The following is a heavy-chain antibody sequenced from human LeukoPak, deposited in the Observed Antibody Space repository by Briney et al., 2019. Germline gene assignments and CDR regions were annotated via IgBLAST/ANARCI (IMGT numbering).Heavy chain of an antibody. V-gene: IGHV3-23*01. D-gene: IGHD4-17*01. CDR2: ISGSGGST. Sequence: GGSLRLSCAASGFTFSSYAMSWVRQAPGKGLEWVSAISGSGGSTYYADSVKGRFTISRDNSKNTLYLQMNSLRAEDTAVYYCAKDDRGGDYDYGDYVSAFDIWAKGQWSPSLQ. CDR1: GFTFSSYA. J-gene: IGHJ3*02. CDR3: AKDDRGGDYDYGDYVSAFDI.